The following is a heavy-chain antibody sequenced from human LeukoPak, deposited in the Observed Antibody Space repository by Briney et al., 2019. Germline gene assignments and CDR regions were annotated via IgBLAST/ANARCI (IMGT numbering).Heavy chain of an antibody. J-gene: IGHJ4*02. Sequence: ASVKVXCXAXXXPFTDYYMHWIRQARGQGLEWMGWTNPNTGDTNYPQKFQGRVTMTTDTSISTAYMDLSRLSSDDTAAYYCATLVRGSNSYYPYWGQGTLVTVSS. CDR3: ATLVRGSNSYYPY. D-gene: IGHD3-10*01. CDR1: XXPFTDYY. CDR2: TNPNTGDT. V-gene: IGHV1-2*02.